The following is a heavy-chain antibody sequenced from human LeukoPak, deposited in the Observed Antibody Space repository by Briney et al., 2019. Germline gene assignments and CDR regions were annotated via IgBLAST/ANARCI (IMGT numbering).Heavy chain of an antibody. Sequence: PSETLSLTCTVSGGSISSSSYYWGWIRQPPGKGLEWIGSIYYSGSTYYNPSLKSRVTISVDTSKNQFSLKLSSVTAADTAVYYCARSYYDFWSGYLGYYYYYMDVWGKGTTVTVSS. D-gene: IGHD3-3*01. J-gene: IGHJ6*03. CDR1: GGSISSSSYY. CDR2: IYYSGST. CDR3: ARSYYDFWSGYLGYYYYYMDV. V-gene: IGHV4-39*01.